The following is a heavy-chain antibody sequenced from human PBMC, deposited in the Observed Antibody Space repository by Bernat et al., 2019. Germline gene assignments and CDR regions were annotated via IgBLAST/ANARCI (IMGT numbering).Heavy chain of an antibody. CDR1: FTFSSYA. V-gene: IGHV3-30-3*01. Sequence: FTFSSYAMHWVRQAPGKGLEWVAVISYDGSNKYYADSVKGRFTISRDNSKNTLYLQMNSLRAEDTAVYYWARDSGAVAGSTGGYFDYW. J-gene: IGHJ4*03. D-gene: IGHD6-19*01. CDR2: ISYDGSNK. CDR3: ARDSGAVAGSTGGYFDY.